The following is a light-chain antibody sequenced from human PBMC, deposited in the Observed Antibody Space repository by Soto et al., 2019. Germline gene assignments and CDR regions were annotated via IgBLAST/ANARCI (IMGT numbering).Light chain of an antibody. CDR2: DVS. J-gene: IGLJ1*01. CDR1: SSDDGGYNY. CDR3: SSYTSSSTLLYV. V-gene: IGLV2-14*01. Sequence: QSALTQPASVSGSPGQSITNSCTGTSSDDGGYNYVSWYQQHPGKAPKLMIYDVSNRPSGVSNRFSGSKSGNTASLTISGLQAEDEADYYCSSYTSSSTLLYVFGTGTKLTVL.